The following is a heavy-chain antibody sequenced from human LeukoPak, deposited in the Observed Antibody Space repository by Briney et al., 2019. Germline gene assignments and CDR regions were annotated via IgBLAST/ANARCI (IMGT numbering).Heavy chain of an antibody. CDR2: IVVGSGNT. CDR1: GFTFTSSA. D-gene: IGHD1-26*01. J-gene: IGHJ4*02. CDR3: AAFGEWELYFDY. Sequence: SVKASCKASGFTFTSSAVQWVRQARGQRLEWIGWIVVGSGNTNYAQKFQERVTITRDMSTSTAYMELSSLRSEDTAVYYCAAFGEWELYFDYWGQGTLVTVSS. V-gene: IGHV1-58*01.